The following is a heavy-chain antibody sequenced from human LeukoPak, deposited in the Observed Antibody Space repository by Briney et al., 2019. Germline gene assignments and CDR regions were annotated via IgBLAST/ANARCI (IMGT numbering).Heavy chain of an antibody. V-gene: IGHV3-7*03. CDR3: ARDFYDILSGGDAFDI. D-gene: IGHD3-9*01. J-gene: IGHJ3*02. CDR2: IKQDGSEK. Sequence: PGGSLRLSCAASRFTFSSYWMSWVRQAPGKGLEWVANIKQDGSEKYYVDSVKGRFIISRDNAKNSLYQQMNSLRAEDTAVYYCARDFYDILSGGDAFDIWGQGTMVTVSS. CDR1: RFTFSSYW.